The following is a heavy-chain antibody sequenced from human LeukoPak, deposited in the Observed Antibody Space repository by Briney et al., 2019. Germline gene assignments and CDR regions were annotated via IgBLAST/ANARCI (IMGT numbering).Heavy chain of an antibody. CDR2: INAGNGKA. CDR1: GYIFTNYA. Sequence: ASVKVSCKASGYIFTNYAIHWVRQAPGQRLEWMGSINAGNGKANYSQKFRGRVTLTRDTSASTAYMELSSLRSEDTAVYYCARGYYDLLTGHVVTYYFDYWGQGTLVTVSS. D-gene: IGHD3-9*01. J-gene: IGHJ4*02. V-gene: IGHV1-3*01. CDR3: ARGYYDLLTGHVVTYYFDY.